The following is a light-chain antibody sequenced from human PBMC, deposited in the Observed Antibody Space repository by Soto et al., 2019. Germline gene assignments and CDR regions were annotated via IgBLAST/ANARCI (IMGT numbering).Light chain of an antibody. Sequence: DVQMTQSPSTLSASVGDRVTITCRASQSISTWLAWYQQKPGKAPKLLIYKASGLESGVPSRFSGSGSGTEFTLTISSLQPDDFETYYCQQYNTYSWTFGQGTKVEIK. J-gene: IGKJ1*01. CDR1: QSISTW. CDR2: KAS. V-gene: IGKV1-5*03. CDR3: QQYNTYSWT.